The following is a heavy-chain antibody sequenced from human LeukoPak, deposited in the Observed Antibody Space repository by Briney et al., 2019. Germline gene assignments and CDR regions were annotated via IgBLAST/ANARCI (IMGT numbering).Heavy chain of an antibody. J-gene: IGHJ2*01. CDR3: ARLKLGYWYFDL. D-gene: IGHD7-27*01. CDR2: IGLTDTTI. V-gene: IGHV3-11*01. CDR1: GFTFSDYY. Sequence: GGSLRLSCAAPGFTFSDYYMSWIRQVPGKGLEWVSYIGLTDTTIYYADSLKGRFAISRDNAKNSLYLHMHSLRAEDTAIYYCARLKLGYWYFDLWGRGTLLTVSS.